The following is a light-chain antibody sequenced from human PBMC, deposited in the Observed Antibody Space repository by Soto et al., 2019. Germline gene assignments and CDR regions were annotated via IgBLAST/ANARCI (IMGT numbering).Light chain of an antibody. V-gene: IGKV1-17*01. CDR3: LQHNSYHPWT. J-gene: IGKJ1*01. CDR2: AAS. CDR1: QDISNY. Sequence: DIQMTQSPSSLSASVGDRVTTTCQASQDISNYLNWYQQKPGKAPKRLIYAASSLQSGVPSRFSGSGSGTEFTLTISSLQPEDFATYYCLQHNSYHPWTFGQGTKVDIK.